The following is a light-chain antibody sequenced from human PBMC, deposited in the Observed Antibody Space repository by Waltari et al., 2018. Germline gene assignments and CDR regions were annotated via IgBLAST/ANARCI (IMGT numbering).Light chain of an antibody. V-gene: IGLV6-57*03. J-gene: IGLJ3*02. Sequence: NFMLTQPPSVSESPGQTVIISCTRSSGSIASNFVQWYQQRPGSAPTTVIFEDNERPSGVPDRFSGSIDSSSNSASLTISGLRTEDEADYYCQSYDTTTHWVFGGGTKLTVL. CDR3: QSYDTTTHWV. CDR2: EDN. CDR1: SGSIASNF.